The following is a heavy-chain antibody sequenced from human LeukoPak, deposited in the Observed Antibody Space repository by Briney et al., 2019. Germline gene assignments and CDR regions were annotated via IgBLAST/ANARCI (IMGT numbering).Heavy chain of an antibody. CDR2: ISSSSSYI. CDR1: GFTFSSYS. V-gene: IGHV3-21*01. J-gene: IGHJ3*02. Sequence: GGSLRLSCAASGFTFSSYSMNWVRQAPGKGLEWVSSISSSSSYIYYADSVKGRFTISRDNAKNSLYLQMNSLRVEDTAVYYCAREMGAYCGGDCYHRAFDIWGQGTMVTVSS. CDR3: AREMGAYCGGDCYHRAFDI. D-gene: IGHD2-21*02.